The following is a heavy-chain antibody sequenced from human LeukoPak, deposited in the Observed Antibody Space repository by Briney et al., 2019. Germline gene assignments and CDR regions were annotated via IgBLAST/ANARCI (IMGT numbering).Heavy chain of an antibody. CDR2: IIPIFGTA. CDR3: ARKVPNDSSGYYYRGQFDP. D-gene: IGHD3-22*01. V-gene: IGHV1-69*06. Sequence: ASVKVSCKASGGTFSSYAIRWVRQAPGQGLEWMGGIIPIFGTANYAQKFQGRVTITADKSTSTAYMELSSLRSEDTAVYYCARKVPNDSSGYYYRGQFDPWGQGTLVTVSS. J-gene: IGHJ5*02. CDR1: GGTFSSYA.